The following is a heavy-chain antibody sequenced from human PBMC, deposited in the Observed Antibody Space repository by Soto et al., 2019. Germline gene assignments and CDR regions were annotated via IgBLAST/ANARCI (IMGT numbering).Heavy chain of an antibody. CDR1: GFTFSGSA. CDR2: IRSKANSYAT. Sequence: EVQLVESGGGLVQPGGSLKLSCAASGFTFSGSAMHWVRQASGKGLEWVGRIRSKANSYATAYAASVKGRFTISRDDSKNTAYLQMNSLKTEDTAVYYCTRLDFWSHYYYYYMDVWGKGTTVTVSS. D-gene: IGHD3-3*01. J-gene: IGHJ6*03. V-gene: IGHV3-73*01. CDR3: TRLDFWSHYYYYYMDV.